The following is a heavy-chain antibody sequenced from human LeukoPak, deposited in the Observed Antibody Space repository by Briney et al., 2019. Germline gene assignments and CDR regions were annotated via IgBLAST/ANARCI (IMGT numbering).Heavy chain of an antibody. CDR3: AKTTSGYASSFAC. D-gene: IGHD2-2*01. J-gene: IGHJ4*02. CDR1: GFTFDDYA. CDR2: ISWNGNSI. Sequence: GGSLRLSCAASGFTFDDYAMHWVRQAPGQGLEWVSGISWNGNSIDYADSVKGRFTISRDNAKNSLYLQMNSLRAEDSALYFCAKTTSGYASSFACWGQGTQVTVSS. V-gene: IGHV3-9*01.